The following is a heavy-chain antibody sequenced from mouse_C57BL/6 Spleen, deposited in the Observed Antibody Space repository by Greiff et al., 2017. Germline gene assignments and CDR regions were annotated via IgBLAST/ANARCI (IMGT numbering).Heavy chain of an antibody. CDR2: ISYDGSN. V-gene: IGHV3-6*01. J-gene: IGHJ3*01. D-gene: IGHD2-2*01. CDR1: GYSITSGYY. CDR3: AKELSTMVTTKGFAY. Sequence: DVQLQESGPGLVKPSQSLSLTCSVTGYSITSGYYWNWIRQFPGNKLEWMGYISYDGSNNYNPSLKNRISITRDTSKNQFFLKLNSVTTEDTATYYCAKELSTMVTTKGFAYWGQGTLVTVSA.